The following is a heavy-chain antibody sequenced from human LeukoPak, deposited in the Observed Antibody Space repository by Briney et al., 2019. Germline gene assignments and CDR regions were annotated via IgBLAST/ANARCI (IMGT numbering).Heavy chain of an antibody. Sequence: ASVRVSCKASGYTFTGYYMHWVRQAPGQGLEWMGWINPNSGGTNYAQKFQGRVTITREKSIRTAYMELSRLRSDDPALYYCARATPYIYGSGSLDYWGQGTLVTVSS. V-gene: IGHV1-2*02. CDR3: ARATPYIYGSGSLDY. J-gene: IGHJ4*02. D-gene: IGHD3-10*01. CDR1: GYTFTGYY. CDR2: INPNSGGT.